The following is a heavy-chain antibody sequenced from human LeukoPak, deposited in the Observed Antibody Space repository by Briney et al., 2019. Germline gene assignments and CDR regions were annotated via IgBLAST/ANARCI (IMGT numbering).Heavy chain of an antibody. D-gene: IGHD3-10*01. Sequence: GGSLRLSCAASEFIFSKCWMSWVRQAPGKGLEWVANIDQDGSQKQYVDSVKGRFTISRDNAKNSLFLQMNSLRAEDTAVYYCARGNSGRNAEGGYWGQGTLVSVSS. V-gene: IGHV3-7*03. J-gene: IGHJ4*02. CDR2: IDQDGSQK. CDR1: EFIFSKCW. CDR3: ARGNSGRNAEGGY.